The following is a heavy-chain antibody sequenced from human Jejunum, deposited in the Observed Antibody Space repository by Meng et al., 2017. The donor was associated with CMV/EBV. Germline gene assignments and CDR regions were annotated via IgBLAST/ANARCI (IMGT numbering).Heavy chain of an antibody. CDR2: VGSDDTNP. J-gene: IGHJ4*02. V-gene: IGHV3-74*03. CDR3: MTVQEASNVDY. D-gene: IGHD2-2*01. Sequence: AASGFPFSPHWLPCVRPAPGEGLVWVSTVGSDDTNPLYADSVKGRFTVSKDNAKNTMSLQMNSLRAEDTAVYYCMTVQEASNVDYWGQGLLVTVSS. CDR1: GFPFSPHW.